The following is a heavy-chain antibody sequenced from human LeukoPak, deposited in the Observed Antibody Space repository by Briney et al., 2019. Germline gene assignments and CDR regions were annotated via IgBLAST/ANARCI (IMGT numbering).Heavy chain of an antibody. CDR3: AREGYSSSWYFDY. D-gene: IGHD6-13*01. CDR1: GFTVSSNY. CDR2: IYSGGST. Sequence: GGSLRLSCAASGFTVSSNYMSWARQAPGKGLEWVSVIYSGGSTHYADSVKGRFTISRDNSKNTLYLQMNSLRAEDTAVYYCAREGYSSSWYFDYWGQGTLVTVSS. V-gene: IGHV3-53*01. J-gene: IGHJ4*02.